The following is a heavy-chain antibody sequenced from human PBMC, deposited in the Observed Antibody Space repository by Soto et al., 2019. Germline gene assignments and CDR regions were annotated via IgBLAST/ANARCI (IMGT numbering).Heavy chain of an antibody. Sequence: QVQLVQSGAEVKKPGSSVKVSCKASGGTFSSYAISWVRQAPGQGLEWMGGIIPIFGTANYAQKFQGRVTITADESTSTAYMELSSLISEDTAVYYCARPLFPGYCISTSCYPHYYYYGRDVGAQGTTVTVSS. CDR1: GGTFSSYA. CDR3: ARPLFPGYCISTSCYPHYYYYGRDV. D-gene: IGHD2-2*01. CDR2: IIPIFGTA. J-gene: IGHJ6*02. V-gene: IGHV1-69*12.